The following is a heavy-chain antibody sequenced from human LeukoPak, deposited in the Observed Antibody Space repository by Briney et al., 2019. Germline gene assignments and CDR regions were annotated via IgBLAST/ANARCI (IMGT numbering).Heavy chain of an antibody. CDR2: IYTSGST. CDR3: ARVTTGGYYNC. Sequence: PSETLSLTCSVSGGSISSGSYYWSWIRQPAGKGLEWIGRIYTSGSTNYNPSLKSRVTMSFDASNNQFSLRLSSVTAADTAVYYCARVTTGGYYNCLGQGTLVTVSS. CDR1: GGSISSGSYY. V-gene: IGHV4-61*02. D-gene: IGHD3-22*01. J-gene: IGHJ4*02.